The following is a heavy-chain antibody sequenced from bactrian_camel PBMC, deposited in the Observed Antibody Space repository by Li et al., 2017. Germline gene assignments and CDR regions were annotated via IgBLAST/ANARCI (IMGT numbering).Heavy chain of an antibody. CDR1: GFTFSSYY. Sequence: VQLVESGGGLVRPGGSMRLSCAASGFTFSSYYMMWVRLTPGKGLEWVSSDAGNSYYADSVKGRFTISLDKAKNTLYLQMNSLKAEDSAMYYCAADLRWSKWIRCTAGLADDFGYWGQGTQVTVS. D-gene: IGHD1*01. V-gene: IGHV3-2*01. CDR3: AADLRWSKWIRCTAGLADDFGY. CDR2: SDAGNS. J-gene: IGHJ6*01.